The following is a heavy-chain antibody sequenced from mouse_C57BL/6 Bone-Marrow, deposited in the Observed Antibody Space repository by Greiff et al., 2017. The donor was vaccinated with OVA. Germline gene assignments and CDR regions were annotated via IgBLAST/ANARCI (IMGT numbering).Heavy chain of an antibody. Sequence: QVQLQQSGPELVKPGASVTLSCKASGYTFTSYDINWVKQRPGQGLEWIGWLYPRDGSTKYNEKFKGQATLTVDTSSSTAYMELHSLTSEDSAVYFCARRGYRVGKYFDVWGTGTTVTVSS. D-gene: IGHD3-2*02. V-gene: IGHV1-85*01. J-gene: IGHJ1*03. CDR1: GYTFTSYD. CDR3: ARRGYRVGKYFDV. CDR2: LYPRDGST.